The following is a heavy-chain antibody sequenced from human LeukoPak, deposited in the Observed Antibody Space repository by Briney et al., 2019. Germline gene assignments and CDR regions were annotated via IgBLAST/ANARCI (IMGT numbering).Heavy chain of an antibody. V-gene: IGHV3-23*01. CDR2: ISRSGEIS. CDR3: AKSDDNSNFHLTGYLDY. CDR1: GFTFRDFA. D-gene: IGHD3-22*01. J-gene: IGHJ4*02. Sequence: PGGSLRLFCAASGFTFRDFAMNWVRQAPGKGLEWVSIISRSGEISYRANSVTGRFTISRDNSKSTLYLQMNSLKAEDTAVYFCAKSDDNSNFHLTGYLDYWGQGTLVSVSS.